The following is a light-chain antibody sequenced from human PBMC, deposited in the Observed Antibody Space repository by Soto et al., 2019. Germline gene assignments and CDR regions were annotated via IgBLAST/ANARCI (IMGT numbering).Light chain of an antibody. CDR2: KAS. J-gene: IGKJ1*01. Sequence: DIQMTQSPSTLSASVGDRVSINCRASQSTSAWLAWYQQKPGKAPRLLIYKASTLEIGVPSRFGGSGSGTEFTLTISSLQPDDVAIYYCQQYNDYSWTFGQGTKVDIK. V-gene: IGKV1-5*03. CDR1: QSTSAW. CDR3: QQYNDYSWT.